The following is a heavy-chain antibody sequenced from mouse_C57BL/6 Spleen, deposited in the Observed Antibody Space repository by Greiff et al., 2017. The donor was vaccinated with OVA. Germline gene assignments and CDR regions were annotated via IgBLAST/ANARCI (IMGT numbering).Heavy chain of an antibody. Sequence: QVPLQQPGAELVMPGASVTLSCKASGYTFTSYWLHWVKQRPGQGLEWIGEIDPSDSYTNYNQKFKGKSTLTVDKSSSTAYRQLSSLTSEDSAVYYCARGGRGFAYWGQGTLVTVSA. CDR3: ARGGRGFAY. CDR2: IDPSDSYT. CDR1: GYTFTSYW. V-gene: IGHV1-69*01. J-gene: IGHJ3*01.